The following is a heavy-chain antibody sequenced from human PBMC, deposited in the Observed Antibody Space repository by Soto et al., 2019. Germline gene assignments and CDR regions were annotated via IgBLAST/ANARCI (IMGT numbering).Heavy chain of an antibody. D-gene: IGHD3-22*01. CDR1: GVTFSSYA. V-gene: IGHV1-69*06. J-gene: IGHJ4*02. CDR2: IIPIFGTA. CDR3: ARGNYDSSGYDFDY. Sequence: GASVKVSCKASGVTFSSYAISWVRQAPGQGLEWMGGIIPIFGTANYAQKFQGRVTITADKSTSTAYMELSSLRSEDTAVYYCARGNYDSSGYDFDYWGQGTLVTVSS.